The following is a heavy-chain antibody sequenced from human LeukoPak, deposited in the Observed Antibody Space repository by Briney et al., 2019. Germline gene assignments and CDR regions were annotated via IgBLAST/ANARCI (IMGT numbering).Heavy chain of an antibody. D-gene: IGHD1-26*01. J-gene: IGHJ4*02. CDR3: ARAPVGANFFDY. V-gene: IGHV4-34*01. CDR1: GGSFSGYY. CDR2: INHNGST. Sequence: PSETLSLTCAVYGGSFSGYYWSWIRQPPGKGLEWIGEINHNGSTNYNPSLKSRVTISVDTSKNQFSLKLSSVTAADTAVYYCARAPVGANFFDYWGQGTLVTVSS.